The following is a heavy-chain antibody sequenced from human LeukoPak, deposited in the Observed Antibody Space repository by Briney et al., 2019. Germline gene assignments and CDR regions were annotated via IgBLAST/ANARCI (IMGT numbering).Heavy chain of an antibody. CDR1: GYTFTGYY. D-gene: IGHD3-22*01. Sequence: ASVKVSCKASGYTFTGYYMHWVRQAPGQGLEWMGWINPNSGGTNYAQKFQGRVTMTRDTSISTAYMELSRLRSDDTAVYYCAKLHVSYYYDSPDAFDIWGQGTMVTVSS. CDR2: INPNSGGT. CDR3: AKLHVSYYYDSPDAFDI. J-gene: IGHJ3*02. V-gene: IGHV1-2*02.